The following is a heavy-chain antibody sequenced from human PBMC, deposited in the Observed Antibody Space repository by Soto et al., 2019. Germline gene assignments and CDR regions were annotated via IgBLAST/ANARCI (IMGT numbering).Heavy chain of an antibody. CDR1: GFTFSNAW. J-gene: IGHJ3*02. V-gene: IGHV3-15*01. CDR3: TTYGSGDFHI. Sequence: EVQLVESGGDLVKPGGSLRLSCAASGFTFSNAWMSWVRQAPGKGLEWVGRINPKTDGGTTDNAAPVKGRFTISRGDSKDTLYRQMDSMKTEDTALYYCTTYGSGDFHIWGQGTMVTVSS. D-gene: IGHD2-15*01. CDR2: INPKTDGGTT.